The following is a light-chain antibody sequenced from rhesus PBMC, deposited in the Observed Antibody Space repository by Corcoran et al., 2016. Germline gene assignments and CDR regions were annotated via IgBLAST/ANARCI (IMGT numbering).Light chain of an antibody. CDR2: YAS. CDR3: QQYNNSPFA. J-gene: IGKJ3*01. Sequence: DIQMTQSPSSLSAAVGDRVTITCRASQDINNYLIWYQQKPGKAPKPLIYYASMLETGVPSRFSGGRSGSDYTLTISSLQPENIAPDYWQQYNNSPFAFGPGTKLDIK. V-gene: IGKV1-66*01. CDR1: QDINNY.